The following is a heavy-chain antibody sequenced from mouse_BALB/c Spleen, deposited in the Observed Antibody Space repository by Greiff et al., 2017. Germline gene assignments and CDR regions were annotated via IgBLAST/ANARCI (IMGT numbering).Heavy chain of an antibody. D-gene: IGHD1-2*01. CDR2: ISSGGSYT. J-gene: IGHJ2*01. V-gene: IGHV5-6-4*01. Sequence: EVKLVESGGGLVKPGGSLKLSCAASGFTFSSYTMSWVRQTPEKRLEWVATISSGGSYTYYPDSVKGRFTISRDNAKNTLYLQMSSLKSEDTAMYYCTRLTTARKLFDYWGQGTTLTVSS. CDR3: TRLTTARKLFDY. CDR1: GFTFSSYT.